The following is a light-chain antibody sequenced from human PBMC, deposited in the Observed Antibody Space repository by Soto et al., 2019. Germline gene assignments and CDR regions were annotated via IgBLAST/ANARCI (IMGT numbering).Light chain of an antibody. CDR1: QSVSGY. CDR2: DAY. CDR3: QLRSNLIFT. Sequence: EIVLTQSPATLSLSPGERVTLSCRASQSVSGYLGWYQQRPGQAPRLLIYDAYNRANGIPARFSASGFGTDYTLTISSLEPEDVSVYYSQLRSNLIFTVGPGTKVDI. J-gene: IGKJ3*01. V-gene: IGKV3-11*01.